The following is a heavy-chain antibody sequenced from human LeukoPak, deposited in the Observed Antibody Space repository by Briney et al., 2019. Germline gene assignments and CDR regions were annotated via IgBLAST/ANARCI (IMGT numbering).Heavy chain of an antibody. CDR1: GGSISGYY. D-gene: IGHD6-13*01. Sequence: SETLSLTCTVSGGSISGYYWSWIRQPPGKGLEWIGYISYSGSTIYNPSLESRVTISVDTSKNQFSLKVNSVTAADTAVYYCARAQAGTISSSWSYYFDYWGQGTLVTVSS. J-gene: IGHJ4*02. CDR2: ISYSGST. V-gene: IGHV4-59*12. CDR3: ARAQAGTISSSWSYYFDY.